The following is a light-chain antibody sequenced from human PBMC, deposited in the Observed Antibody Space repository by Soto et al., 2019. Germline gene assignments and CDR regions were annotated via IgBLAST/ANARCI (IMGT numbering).Light chain of an antibody. Sequence: EIVLTQSPGTLSLSLGERAALSCRASQSVRSSLAWYQQKPGQAPRLRIYDASTRATGVPARFSGSGSGPDFTLTISRLEPEDFAVYYCQQRNNWPSFGQGTRLEIK. V-gene: IGKV3-11*01. CDR1: QSVRSS. CDR2: DAS. CDR3: QQRNNWPS. J-gene: IGKJ5*01.